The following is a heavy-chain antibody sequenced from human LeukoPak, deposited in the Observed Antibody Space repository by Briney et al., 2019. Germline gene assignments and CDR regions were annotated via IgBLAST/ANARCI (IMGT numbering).Heavy chain of an antibody. V-gene: IGHV3-30*04. CDR1: GFTFRSHA. CDR2: ISGDGGND. D-gene: IGHD3-3*02. Sequence: QPGGSLRLSCAASGFTFRSHAMVWVRQAPGKGLQWVALISGDGGNDYYEDSVKGRFTISRDTSKNTLSLQMKSLRAEDTAVYFCARVAASTFYHFNYMDLWGKGTTVTVSS. CDR3: ARVAASTFYHFNYMDL. J-gene: IGHJ6*04.